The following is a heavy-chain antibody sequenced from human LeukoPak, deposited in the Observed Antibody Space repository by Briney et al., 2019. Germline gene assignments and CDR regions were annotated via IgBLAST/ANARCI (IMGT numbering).Heavy chain of an antibody. CDR1: GGSFSGYY. J-gene: IGHJ5*02. CDR3: ASRRLRFLEWTAYRGFDP. D-gene: IGHD3-3*01. CDR2: INHSGST. Sequence: SETLSLTSAVYGGSFSGYYWSWIRQPPGKGLEWIGEINHSGSTNYNPSLKSRVTISVDTSKNQFSLKLSSVTAADTAVYYCASRRLRFLEWTAYRGFDPWGQGTLVTVSS. V-gene: IGHV4-34*01.